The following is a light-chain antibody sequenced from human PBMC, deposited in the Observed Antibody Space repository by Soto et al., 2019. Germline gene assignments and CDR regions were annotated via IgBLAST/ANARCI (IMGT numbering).Light chain of an antibody. CDR1: RSIVDSDGNAY. J-gene: IGKJ5*01. CDR3: MQATQLRT. CDR2: KVS. V-gene: IGKV2-24*01. Sequence: EIVLTQTPLLSPVTLGQPASISCRSSRSIVDSDGNAYLTWLHQRPGQPPRPLIYKVSQRLSGVPDRFSGSGAGTDFTLHISRVEAEDVGTYFCMQATQLRTFGQGTRLEIK.